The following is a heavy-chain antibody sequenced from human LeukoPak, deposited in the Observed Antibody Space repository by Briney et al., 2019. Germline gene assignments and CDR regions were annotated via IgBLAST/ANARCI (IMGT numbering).Heavy chain of an antibody. CDR1: GFTFSSYS. D-gene: IGHD2-21*02. CDR3: ARLLVVVTALYFDP. V-gene: IGHV3-21*01. Sequence: MSGGSLRLSCAASGFTFSSYSMNWVRQAPGKGLEWVSSISSSSSYIYYADSVKGRFTISRDNAKNSLYLQMNSLRAEDTAVYYCARLLVVVTALYFDPWGQGTLVTVSS. CDR2: ISSSSSYI. J-gene: IGHJ4*02.